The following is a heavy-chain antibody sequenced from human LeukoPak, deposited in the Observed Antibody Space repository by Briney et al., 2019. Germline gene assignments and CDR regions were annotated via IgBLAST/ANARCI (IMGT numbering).Heavy chain of an antibody. Sequence: GEPLKISCKGSGYSFPNYWIGWVRQMPGKGLKCMGIIYPGDSDTTYKPSFQGQVTISADKSISTAYLQWSSLKASDTAMYYCARSRAEKVPVWGSYRHHDAFDIWGQGTRVTVSS. CDR1: GYSFPNYW. CDR2: IYPGDSDT. J-gene: IGHJ3*02. CDR3: ARSRAEKVPVWGSYRHHDAFDI. D-gene: IGHD3-16*02. V-gene: IGHV5-51*01.